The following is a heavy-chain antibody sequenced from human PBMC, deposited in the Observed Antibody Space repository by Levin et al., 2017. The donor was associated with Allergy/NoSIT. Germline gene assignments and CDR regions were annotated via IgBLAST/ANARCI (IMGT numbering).Heavy chain of an antibody. CDR2: IRGKPYGGTT. CDR3: TRDAGGPMATLGAYDY. J-gene: IGHJ4*02. Sequence: HGESLKISCTTSGFTFGDYTMTWVRQAPGKGLEWVTIIRGKPYGGTTEYAASVKGRFTISRDDSKSIAYLQMNSLKTEDTAVYYCTRDAGGPMATLGAYDYWGQGTLVTVSS. CDR1: GFTFGDYT. V-gene: IGHV3-49*04. D-gene: IGHD5-24*01.